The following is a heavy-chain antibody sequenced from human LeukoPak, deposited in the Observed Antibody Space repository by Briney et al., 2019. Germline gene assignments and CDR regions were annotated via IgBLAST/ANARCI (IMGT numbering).Heavy chain of an antibody. CDR3: ARDGLWRIAARPCWFDP. D-gene: IGHD6-6*01. CDR2: ISAYNGNT. CDR1: GYTFTSYG. Sequence: ASVKVSCKASGYTFTSYGISWVRQAPGQGLEWMGWISAYNGNTNYAQKLQGRVTMTTDTSTSTAYKELRSLRSDDTAVYYCARDGLWRIAARPCWFDPWGQGTLVTVSS. J-gene: IGHJ5*02. V-gene: IGHV1-18*01.